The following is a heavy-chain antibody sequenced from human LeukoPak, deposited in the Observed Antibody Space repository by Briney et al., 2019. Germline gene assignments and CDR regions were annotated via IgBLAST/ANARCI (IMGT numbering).Heavy chain of an antibody. CDR1: GFTFSSYA. Sequence: PGGSLRLSCAASGFTFSSYAMSWVRQPPGKGLEWIGEINHSGSTNYNPSLKSRVTISVDTSKNQFSLKLSSVTAADTAVYYCARRQRRYCSSTNCSREEIQLWHDNWFDPWGQGTLVTVSS. J-gene: IGHJ5*02. D-gene: IGHD2-2*01. V-gene: IGHV4-34*01. CDR3: ARRQRRYCSSTNCSREEIQLWHDNWFDP. CDR2: INHSGST.